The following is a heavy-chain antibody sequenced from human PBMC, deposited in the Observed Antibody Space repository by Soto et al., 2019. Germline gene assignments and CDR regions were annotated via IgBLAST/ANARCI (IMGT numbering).Heavy chain of an antibody. CDR3: ASGLSGDKVRQ. D-gene: IGHD2-21*01. V-gene: IGHV4-30-4*01. Sequence: QVQLQESGPGLVKPSQTLSLTCTVSGASISDGDYYWSWIRQTPGKGLEWIGHIYNSGNTYNNPSLKRRLTLSVDTSKNQFSLNLNSVTAADTAVYYCASGLSGDKVRQWGQGTLVTVSS. CDR1: GASISDGDYY. J-gene: IGHJ4*02. CDR2: IYNSGNT.